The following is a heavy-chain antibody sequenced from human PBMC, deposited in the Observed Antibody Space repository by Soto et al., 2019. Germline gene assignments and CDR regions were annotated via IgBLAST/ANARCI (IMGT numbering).Heavy chain of an antibody. Sequence: GGSLRLSCAASGFTFSSNYMSWVRQAPGKGLEWVSVIYSGGSTYYADSVKGRFTISRDNSKNTLYLQMNSLRAEDTAVYYCARDQLAPTYYYYGMDVWGQGTTVTVSS. V-gene: IGHV3-53*01. CDR3: ARDQLAPTYYYYGMDV. CDR1: GFTFSSNY. J-gene: IGHJ6*02. CDR2: IYSGGST.